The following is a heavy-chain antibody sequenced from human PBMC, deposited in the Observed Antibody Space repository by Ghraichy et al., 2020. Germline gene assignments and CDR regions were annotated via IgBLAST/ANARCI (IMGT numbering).Heavy chain of an antibody. CDR1: GGTFSSYA. J-gene: IGHJ6*02. CDR2: IIPIFGTA. D-gene: IGHD6-13*01. Sequence: SVKVSCKASGGTFSSYAISWVRQAPGQGLEWMGGIIPIFGTANYAQKFQGRVTITADESTSTAYMELSSLRSEDTAVYYCASEKYSSSWSGGGAKKYYYYGMDVWGQGTTVTVSS. CDR3: ASEKYSSSWSGGGAKKYYYYGMDV. V-gene: IGHV1-69*13.